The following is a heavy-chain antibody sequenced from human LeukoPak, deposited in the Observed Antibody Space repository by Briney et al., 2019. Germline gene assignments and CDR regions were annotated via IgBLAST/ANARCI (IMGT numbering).Heavy chain of an antibody. CDR1: GYSFTSYW. D-gene: IGHD3-16*02. CDR3: ARQTYYDYVWGSYRYSLRAFDI. V-gene: IGHV5-51*01. CDR2: IYPGDSDT. J-gene: IGHJ3*02. Sequence: GESLKISCKGSGYSFTSYWIGWVRQMPGKGLEWMGIIYPGDSDTRYSPSFQGQVTISADKSISTAYLQWSSLKASDTAMYYCARQTYYDYVWGSYRYSLRAFDIWGQGTMVTVSS.